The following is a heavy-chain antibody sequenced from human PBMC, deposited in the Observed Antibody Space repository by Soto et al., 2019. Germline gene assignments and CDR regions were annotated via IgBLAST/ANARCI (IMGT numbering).Heavy chain of an antibody. J-gene: IGHJ6*02. CDR2: IIPIFGTA. D-gene: IGHD6-13*01. CDR1: GGTFSSYA. V-gene: IGHV1-69*13. Sequence: SVKVSCRASGGTFSSYAISWVRQAPGQGLEWMGGIIPIFGTADYAQKFQGRVTITADESTSTAYMELSSLRSEDTAVYYCASLIAAAGPPHSPRYYYGMDVWGQGTTVTVSS. CDR3: ASLIAAAGPPHSPRYYYGMDV.